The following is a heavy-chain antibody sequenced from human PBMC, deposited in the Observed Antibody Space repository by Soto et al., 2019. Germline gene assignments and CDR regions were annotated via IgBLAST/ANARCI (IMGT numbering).Heavy chain of an antibody. J-gene: IGHJ5*02. CDR3: ARNLGYCRSGTCYREWFDP. CDR1: GYTFTTHG. V-gene: IGHV1-18*01. D-gene: IGHD2-15*01. Sequence: QVQLVQSGAEVKKPGASVKVSCKASGYTFTTHGISWVRQAPGQGLEWMGWVSGDNGHTNYAQSLQGRVTMTTDTSRNTANMELRSLRSDDTAVYYCARNLGYCRSGTCYREWFDPWGQGTLVTVSS. CDR2: VSGDNGHT.